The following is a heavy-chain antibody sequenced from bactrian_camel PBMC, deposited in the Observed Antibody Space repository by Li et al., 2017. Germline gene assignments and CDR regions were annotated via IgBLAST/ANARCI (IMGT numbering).Heavy chain of an antibody. V-gene: IGHV3S53*01. J-gene: IGHJ4*01. D-gene: IGHD1*01. CDR3: AAKRSQTSLYCNTGRMVGSYAY. Sequence: HVQLVESGGGSVQAGGSLRLSCEVSGITEGTNCIGWFRQAPGLEREGVARIALNGDIKYLESVKGRFTISQDNAKNVMSLQMNDLKPEDTAMYYCAAKRSQTSLYCNTGRMVGSYAYWGQGTQVTVS. CDR1: GITEGTNC. CDR2: IALNGDI.